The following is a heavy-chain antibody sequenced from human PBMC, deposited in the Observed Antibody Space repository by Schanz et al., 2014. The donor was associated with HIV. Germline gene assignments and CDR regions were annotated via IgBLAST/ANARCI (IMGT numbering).Heavy chain of an antibody. J-gene: IGHJ4*02. D-gene: IGHD6-6*01. V-gene: IGHV3-23*01. CDR1: EFPFSHNA. Sequence: EALLLESGGGLVQPGGSLRLSCRGSEFPFSHNAMTWVRQAPGKGLQWVSAISGSGGSTYYADSVNGRFTISRDNSKNTLYLQMNSLRADDTAVYYCAKGWRGYSISSWVDYWGQGSLVTVSS. CDR3: AKGWRGYSISSWVDY. CDR2: ISGSGGST.